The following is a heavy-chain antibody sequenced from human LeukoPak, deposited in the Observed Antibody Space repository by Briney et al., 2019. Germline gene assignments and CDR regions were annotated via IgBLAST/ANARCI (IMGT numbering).Heavy chain of an antibody. Sequence: GGSLRLSCTASGFPFNNYYMSWIRRAPGKGLEWVSYISSSGSTIYYADSVKGRFTISRDNAKNSLYLQMNSLRAEDTAVYYCARGYYDSSGYYYADYWGQGTLVTVSS. J-gene: IGHJ4*02. V-gene: IGHV3-11*04. CDR2: ISSSGSTI. CDR1: GFPFNNYY. D-gene: IGHD3-22*01. CDR3: ARGYYDSSGYYYADY.